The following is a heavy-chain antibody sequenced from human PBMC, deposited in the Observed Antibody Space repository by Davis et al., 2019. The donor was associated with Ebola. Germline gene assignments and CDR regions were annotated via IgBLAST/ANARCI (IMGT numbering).Heavy chain of an antibody. CDR2: ISSNGGST. CDR3: AKRYNWNPYYYYGMDV. J-gene: IGHJ6*02. CDR1: GFTFSSYA. V-gene: IGHV3-64*01. Sequence: GGSLRLSCAASGFTFSSYAMHWVRQAPGKGLEYVSAISSNGGSTYYANSVKGRFTISRDNSKNTLYLQMGSLRAEDMAVYYCAKRYNWNPYYYYGMDVWGQGTTVTVSS. D-gene: IGHD1-20*01.